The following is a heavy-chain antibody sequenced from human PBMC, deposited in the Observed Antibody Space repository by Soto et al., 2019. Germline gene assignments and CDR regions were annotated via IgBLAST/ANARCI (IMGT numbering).Heavy chain of an antibody. CDR3: ARRSSSSLGSLFDP. D-gene: IGHD6-6*01. V-gene: IGHV4-39*01. CDR1: GGSISSSTYY. CDR2: MYYTGNK. J-gene: IGHJ5*02. Sequence: SETLSLTCTVSGGSISSSTYYWDWIRQPPGKGLEWIGAMYYTGNKNYNPSLESRVTMSVDTSKNQFSLKLSSVTPTDTAVYYCARRSSSSLGSLFDPWGRGILGTVSS.